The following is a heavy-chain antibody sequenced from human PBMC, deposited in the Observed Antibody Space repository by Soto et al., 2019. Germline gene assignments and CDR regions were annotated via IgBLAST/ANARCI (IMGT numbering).Heavy chain of an antibody. V-gene: IGHV3-64*01. Sequence: EVQLAESGGGMVQPGGSLRLSCVASGFTFSSYDMHWVRQAPGKGLEYVSSISSNGGTTYYGNSVKGRFTISRDNSKNTLYLQMGSLSAADMAVYYCVGRVSGNDDYWGQGTLVAVSS. J-gene: IGHJ4*02. D-gene: IGHD1-1*01. CDR1: GFTFSSYD. CDR3: VGRVSGNDDY. CDR2: ISSNGGTT.